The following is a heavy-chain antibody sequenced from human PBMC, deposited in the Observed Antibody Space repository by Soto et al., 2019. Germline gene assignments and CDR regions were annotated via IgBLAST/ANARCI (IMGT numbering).Heavy chain of an antibody. V-gene: IGHV4-59*01. CDR1: GGSISSYY. J-gene: IGHJ4*02. CDR3: AREGDSSGWSSFDY. CDR2: IYYSGST. D-gene: IGHD6-19*01. Sequence: QVQLQESGPGLVKPSETLSLTCTVSGGSISSYYWSWIRQPPGTGLEWIGFIYYSGSTNYNPSLKSRVTISVDTSKNQSSLKLSSVTAADTAVYYCAREGDSSGWSSFDYWGQGTLVTVSS.